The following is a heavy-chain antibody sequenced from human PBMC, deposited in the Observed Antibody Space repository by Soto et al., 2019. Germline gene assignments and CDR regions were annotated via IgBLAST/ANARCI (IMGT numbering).Heavy chain of an antibody. Sequence: ASETLSLTCIVSGGSISSDSYYWGWIRQPPGKGLEWIGSVSYSGSTYYNPSLMSRVTISVDTSRSQFSLKLHSVTAADTAVYYCARVAGYCSGGGCYSRNWFDPWGQGTLVTVSS. CDR3: ARVAGYCSGGGCYSRNWFDP. CDR2: VSYSGST. J-gene: IGHJ5*02. CDR1: GGSISSDSYY. D-gene: IGHD2-15*01. V-gene: IGHV4-39*01.